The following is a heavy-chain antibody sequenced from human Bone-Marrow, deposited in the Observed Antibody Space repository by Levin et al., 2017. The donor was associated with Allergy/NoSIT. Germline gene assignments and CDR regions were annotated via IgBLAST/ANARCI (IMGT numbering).Heavy chain of an antibody. V-gene: IGHV3-30*18. CDR2: ISYDGSNK. Sequence: QSGGSLRLSCAASGFTFSSYGMHWVRQAPGKGLEWVAVISYDGSNKYYADSVKGRFTISRDNSKNTLYLQMNSLRAEDTAVYYCAKDEGYCSGGSCPLAFDIWGQGTMVTVSS. D-gene: IGHD2-15*01. CDR3: AKDEGYCSGGSCPLAFDI. J-gene: IGHJ3*02. CDR1: GFTFSSYG.